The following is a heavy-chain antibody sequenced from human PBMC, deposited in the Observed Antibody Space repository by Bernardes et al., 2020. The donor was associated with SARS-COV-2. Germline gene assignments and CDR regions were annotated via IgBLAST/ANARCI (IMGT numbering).Heavy chain of an antibody. V-gene: IGHV1-18*01. CDR3: AREGILGSFDY. J-gene: IGHJ4*02. CDR2: ISAYNGTT. Sequence: AAAKVSCKASGYTFTSYGISWVRQAPGQGLEWMGWISAYNGTTTYAQKLQGRVTMTTDTSTSTAYMELRSLRSDDTAVYYCAREGILGSFDYWGQGTLVTGSS. CDR1: GYTFTSYG.